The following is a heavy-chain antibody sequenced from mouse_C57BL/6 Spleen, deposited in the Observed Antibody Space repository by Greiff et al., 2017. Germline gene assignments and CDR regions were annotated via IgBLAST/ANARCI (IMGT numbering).Heavy chain of an antibody. J-gene: IGHJ2*01. CDR2: IYPSDSET. CDR3: GREGWDGGY. D-gene: IGHD4-1*01. Sequence: VQLKQPGAELVRPGSSVKLSCKASGYTFTSYWMDWVKQSPGQGLEWIGNIYPSDSETHYNQKFKDKATLTVDKSSSTAYMQLSSLTSEDSAVYCCGREGWDGGYWGQGTTLTVSS. V-gene: IGHV1-61*01. CDR1: GYTFTSYW.